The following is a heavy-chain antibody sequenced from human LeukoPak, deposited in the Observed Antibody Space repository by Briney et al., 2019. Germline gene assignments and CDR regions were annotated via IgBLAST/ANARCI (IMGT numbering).Heavy chain of an antibody. J-gene: IGHJ4*02. CDR3: AKGDYGGDFRYFDY. CDR1: GFTFSSDA. CDR2: ISGNGDST. D-gene: IGHD4-23*01. V-gene: IGHV3-23*01. Sequence: QPGGSLRLSCAAFGFTFSSDAMSWVRQAPGRGLEWVSAISGNGDSTYYADSVKGRFTISRDNSKNTLFLQMSSLRAEDTAVYYCAKGDYGGDFRYFDYWGQGALVTVSS.